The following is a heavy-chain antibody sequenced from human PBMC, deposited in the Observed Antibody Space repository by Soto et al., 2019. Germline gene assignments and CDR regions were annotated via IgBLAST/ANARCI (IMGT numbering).Heavy chain of an antibody. Sequence: GGSLRLSCAASGFTFSSYAMSWVRPAPGKGLEWVSAISGSGGSTYYADSVKGRFTISRDNSKNTLYLQMNSLRAEDTAVYYCAKDSFALVGASPFDYWGQGALVTVSS. CDR1: GFTFSSYA. J-gene: IGHJ4*02. CDR2: ISGSGGST. CDR3: AKDSFALVGASPFDY. D-gene: IGHD1-26*01. V-gene: IGHV3-23*01.